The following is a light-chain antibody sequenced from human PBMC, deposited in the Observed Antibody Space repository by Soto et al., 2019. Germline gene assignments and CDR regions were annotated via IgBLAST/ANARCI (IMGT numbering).Light chain of an antibody. CDR2: AAS. Sequence: DIQLTQSPSFLSASVGDRVTITCRASQGISSYLAWYQQKPGKDPKLLIYAASTLQSGVPSRFSGSGSGTEFTLTISSLQPEDVATYYCQQLNSYPQITFGPGTKVDIK. CDR1: QGISSY. CDR3: QQLNSYPQIT. J-gene: IGKJ3*01. V-gene: IGKV1-9*01.